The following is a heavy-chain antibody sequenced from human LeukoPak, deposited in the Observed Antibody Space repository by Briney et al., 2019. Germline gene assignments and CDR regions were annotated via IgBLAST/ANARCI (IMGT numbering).Heavy chain of an antibody. CDR1: GGSISSGGYY. V-gene: IGHV4-31*03. CDR2: IYYSGST. CDR3: ARDRRVVAGTEGFDY. Sequence: SQTLSLTCTVSGGSISSGGYYWSRIRQHPGKGLEWIGYIYYSGSTYYNPSLKSRVTISVDTSKNQFSLKLSSVTAADTAVYYCARDRRVVAGTEGFDYWGQGTLVTVSS. J-gene: IGHJ4*02. D-gene: IGHD2-15*01.